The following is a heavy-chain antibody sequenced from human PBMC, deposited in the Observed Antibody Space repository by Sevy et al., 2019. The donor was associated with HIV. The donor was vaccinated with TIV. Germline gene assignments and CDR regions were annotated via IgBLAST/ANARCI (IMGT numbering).Heavy chain of an antibody. D-gene: IGHD6-19*01. Sequence: ASVKVSCKASGYTFTSYGISWVRQAPGQGLEWMGWISAYNGNTNYAQKLQGRVTMTTDTCTSTDYMERRSLRSDDTAVYYCARDWIAVAGRVGAWFDPWGQGTLVTVSS. J-gene: IGHJ5*02. V-gene: IGHV1-18*01. CDR3: ARDWIAVAGRVGAWFDP. CDR2: ISAYNGNT. CDR1: GYTFTSYG.